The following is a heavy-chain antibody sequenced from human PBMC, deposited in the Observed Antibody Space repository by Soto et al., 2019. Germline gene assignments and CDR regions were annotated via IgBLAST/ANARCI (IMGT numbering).Heavy chain of an antibody. CDR2: VTYNGDNT. V-gene: IGHV3-23*01. CDR1: GFTFRSYA. J-gene: IGHJ4*02. Sequence: QPGGSLRLSCAASGFTFRSYAMTWVRQAPGKGLEWVSVVTYNGDNTYYADSVKGRFTISRDNSKEKVDLQMNSLTAEDTAVYYCARYIRGPTVFYFDFWGPGVLVTVSS. D-gene: IGHD3-3*02. CDR3: ARYIRGPTVFYFDF.